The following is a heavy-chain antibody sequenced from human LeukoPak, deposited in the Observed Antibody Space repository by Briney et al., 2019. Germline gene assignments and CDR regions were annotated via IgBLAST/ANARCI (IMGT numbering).Heavy chain of an antibody. D-gene: IGHD6-19*01. CDR3: AKEYSSGH. J-gene: IGHJ4*02. CDR2: ISGRGDNT. Sequence: GGSLRLSCAAPGFTFSSYAMSWVRQAPGKGLEWVSGISGRGDNTYYADSVKGRFTISRDNSKNTLYLQMNSLRAEDTAVYYCAKEYSSGHWGQGTLVTVSS. CDR1: GFTFSSYA. V-gene: IGHV3-23*01.